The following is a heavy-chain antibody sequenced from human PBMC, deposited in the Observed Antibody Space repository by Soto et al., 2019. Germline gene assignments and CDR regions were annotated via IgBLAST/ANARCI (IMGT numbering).Heavy chain of an antibody. J-gene: IGHJ4*02. Sequence: SVKVSCKASGGTFNSYTINWVRQAPGRGLEWVGQVVPMYDSVNYAENFQGRVTITADKSTKTAYMELTSLRSEDTALYFCASWRSYSGSYCFDYWGQGTPVTVSS. CDR2: VVPMYDSV. CDR1: GGTFNSYT. CDR3: ASWRSYSGSYCFDY. D-gene: IGHD1-26*01. V-gene: IGHV1-69*06.